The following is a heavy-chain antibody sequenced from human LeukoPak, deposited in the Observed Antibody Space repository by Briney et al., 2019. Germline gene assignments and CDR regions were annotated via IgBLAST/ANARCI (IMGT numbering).Heavy chain of an antibody. CDR1: GYTLTELS. J-gene: IGHJ4*02. CDR2: FDPEDGET. D-gene: IGHD5-18*01. Sequence: TPVKVSCKVSGYTLTELSMHWVRQAPGKGLEWMGGFDPEDGETIYAQKFQGRVTMTEDTSTDTAYMELSSLRSEDTAVYYCATATGLQLWLDYWGQGTLVTVSS. V-gene: IGHV1-24*01. CDR3: ATATGLQLWLDY.